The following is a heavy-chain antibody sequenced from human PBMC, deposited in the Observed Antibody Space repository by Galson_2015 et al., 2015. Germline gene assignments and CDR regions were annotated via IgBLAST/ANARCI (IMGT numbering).Heavy chain of an antibody. CDR3: AGRDIMTTNTFNY. V-gene: IGHV4-39*01. J-gene: IGHJ4*02. D-gene: IGHD5-12*01. CDR2: IYYSGTT. Sequence: SETLSLTCTVSGASISSSSYYWGWIRQSPGKGLEWIGHIYYSGTTYYNPSLKSRVTISTDTSKNQFSLRLGSVTAADTAVYFCAGRDIMTTNTFNYWGPGTLVTVSS. CDR1: GASISSSSYY.